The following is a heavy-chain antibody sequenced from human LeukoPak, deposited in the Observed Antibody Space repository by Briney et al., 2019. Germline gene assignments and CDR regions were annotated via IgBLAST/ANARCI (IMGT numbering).Heavy chain of an antibody. CDR2: INPNSGGT. CDR3: AATFYSGRPEGGDY. J-gene: IGHJ4*02. D-gene: IGHD1-26*01. Sequence: GASVKVSCKASGYTFTGYYMHWVRQAPGQGLEWMGWINPNSGGTNYAQKFQERVTITRDMSTSTAYMELSSLRSEDTAVYYCAATFYSGRPEGGDYWGQGTLVTVSS. V-gene: IGHV1-2*02. CDR1: GYTFTGYY.